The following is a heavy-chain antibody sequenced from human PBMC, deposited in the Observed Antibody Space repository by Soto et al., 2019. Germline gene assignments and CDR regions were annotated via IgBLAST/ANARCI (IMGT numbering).Heavy chain of an antibody. J-gene: IGHJ4*02. CDR3: VRGGKRYSNTASGVGGFDY. D-gene: IGHD5-12*01. CDR2: IYHTGST. Sequence: SETLSLTCTVSGASISRSYWIWIRQSPGKGLESIADIYHTGSTNYNTSLKSRLPISLDTSKSQFSLNPTSPTTAHTAAYFYVRGGKRYSNTASGVGGFDYWGQGNMGTVSS. V-gene: IGHV4-59*01. CDR1: GASISRSY.